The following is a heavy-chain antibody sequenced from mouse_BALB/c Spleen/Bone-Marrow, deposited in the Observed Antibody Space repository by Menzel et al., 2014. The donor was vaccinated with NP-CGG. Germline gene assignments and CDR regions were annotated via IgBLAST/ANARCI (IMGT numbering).Heavy chain of an antibody. CDR3: ARSTMITEGFAY. Sequence: VQRVESGPGLVAPSQSLSFTCTVSGSSLTTYGVHWVRQPPGKGLEWLGVIWAGGSTNYNSALMSRLSISKDNSKSQVFLKMNSLQTDDTAMYYCARSTMITEGFAYWGQGTLVTVSA. CDR2: IWAGGST. J-gene: IGHJ3*01. CDR1: GSSLTTYG. D-gene: IGHD2-4*01. V-gene: IGHV2-9*02.